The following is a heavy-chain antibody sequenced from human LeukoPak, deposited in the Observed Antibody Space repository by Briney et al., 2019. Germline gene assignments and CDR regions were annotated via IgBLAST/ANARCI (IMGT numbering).Heavy chain of an antibody. V-gene: IGHV3-9*01. D-gene: IGHD5-18*01. J-gene: IGHJ4*02. CDR2: ISWNSGSI. CDR1: GFTFDDYA. Sequence: SGGSLRLSCAASGFTFDDYAMHWVRQAPGKGLEWVSGISWNSGSIGYADSVKGRFTISRDNAKNSLYLQMNSLRAEDTALYYCAKGPHGYSYGYWYFDYWGQGTLVTVSS. CDR3: AKGPHGYSYGYWYFDY.